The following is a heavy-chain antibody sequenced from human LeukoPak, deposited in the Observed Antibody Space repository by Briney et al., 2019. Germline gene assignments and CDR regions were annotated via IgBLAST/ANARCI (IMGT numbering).Heavy chain of an antibody. Sequence: PVGSLRLSCTASGFMFGDHAMSWVRQAPGKGLEWVGFIRSKAYGATTEYAASVKGRFTISRDDSKGIAYLQMDSLKIEDTAFYYCARGPILLWIHNGMDVWGQGTTVIVSS. J-gene: IGHJ6*02. D-gene: IGHD3-10*01. CDR2: IRSKAYGATT. V-gene: IGHV3-49*04. CDR3: ARGPILLWIHNGMDV. CDR1: GFMFGDHA.